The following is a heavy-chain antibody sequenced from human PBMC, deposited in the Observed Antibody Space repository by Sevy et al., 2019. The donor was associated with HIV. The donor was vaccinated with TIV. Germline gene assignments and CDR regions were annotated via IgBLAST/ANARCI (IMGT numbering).Heavy chain of an antibody. V-gene: IGHV1-46*01. CDR3: ARDLTIFGVIPDY. CDR2: INPSGGST. CDR1: GYTFSSYY. J-gene: IGHJ4*02. Sequence: PSVKVSCKASGYTFSSYYMHWVRQAPGQGLEWMGIINPSGGSTSYAQKFQGRVTMTRDTSMSTVYMELSSLRSEDTAIYYCARDLTIFGVIPDYWGQGTLVTVSS. D-gene: IGHD3-3*01.